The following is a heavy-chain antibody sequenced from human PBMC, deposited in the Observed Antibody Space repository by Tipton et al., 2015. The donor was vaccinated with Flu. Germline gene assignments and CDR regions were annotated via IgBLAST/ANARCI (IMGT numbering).Heavy chain of an antibody. Sequence: TLSLTCTVSGGSISSSSYYWGWIRQPPGKGLEWIGSIYYSGSTYYNPSLKSRVTISVDTSKNQFSLKLSSVTAADTAVYYCARFTEEGLPAAPHYYYYYMDVWGKGTTVTVSS. D-gene: IGHD2-2*01. J-gene: IGHJ6*03. V-gene: IGHV4-39*01. CDR2: IYYSGST. CDR1: GGSISSSSYY. CDR3: ARFTEEGLPAAPHYYYYYMDV.